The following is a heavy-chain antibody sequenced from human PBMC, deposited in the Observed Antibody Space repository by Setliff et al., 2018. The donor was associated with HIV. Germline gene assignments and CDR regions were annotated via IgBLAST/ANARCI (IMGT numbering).Heavy chain of an antibody. V-gene: IGHV3-23*01. Sequence: PGGSLRLSCAASGFTFSSYAMSWVRQAPGKGLEWVSAISGSGGSTYYADSVKGRFTISRDNSKNTLYLQMNSLRAEDTAVYYCAKSYFVTMIVVVMYPFDYWGQGTRVTVSS. CDR2: ISGSGGST. CDR1: GFTFSSYA. D-gene: IGHD3-22*01. CDR3: AKSYFVTMIVVVMYPFDY. J-gene: IGHJ4*02.